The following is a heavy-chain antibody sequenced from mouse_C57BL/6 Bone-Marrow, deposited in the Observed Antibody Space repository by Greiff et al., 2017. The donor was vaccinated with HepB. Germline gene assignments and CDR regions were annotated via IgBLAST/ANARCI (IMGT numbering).Heavy chain of an antibody. CDR3: ARAARARFDY. J-gene: IGHJ2*01. Sequence: DVKLVESGGGLVKPGGSLKLSCAASGFTFSSYAMSWVRQTPEKRLEWVATINSGGSYTYYPDSVKGRFTISRDNAKNTLYLQMSSLRSEDTAMYYCARAARARFDYWGQGTTLTVSS. CDR1: GFTFSSYA. D-gene: IGHD3-1*01. CDR2: INSGGSYT. V-gene: IGHV5-9-3*01.